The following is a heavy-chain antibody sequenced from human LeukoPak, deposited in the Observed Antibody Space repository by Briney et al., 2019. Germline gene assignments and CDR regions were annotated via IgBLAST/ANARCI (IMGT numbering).Heavy chain of an antibody. J-gene: IGHJ4*02. Sequence: GASVKVSCKASGYTFINYAIHWVRQAPGQRLEWMGWINAYNGDTEYSQKLQGRVTITKDTSASTAYVDLSTLRSEDTAVYYCARGSSSDWPLEYWGRGILVTVSS. D-gene: IGHD6-19*01. CDR3: ARGSSSDWPLEY. CDR2: INAYNGDT. CDR1: GYTFINYA. V-gene: IGHV1-3*01.